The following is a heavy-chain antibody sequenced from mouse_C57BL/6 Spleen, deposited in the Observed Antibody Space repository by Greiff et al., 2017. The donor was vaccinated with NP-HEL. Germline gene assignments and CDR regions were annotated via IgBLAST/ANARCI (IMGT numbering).Heavy chain of an antibody. V-gene: IGHV1-64*01. D-gene: IGHD2-4*01. J-gene: IGHJ4*01. CDR2: IHPNSGST. CDR1: GYTFTSYW. Sequence: QVQLQQPGAELVKPGASVKLSCKASGYTFTSYWMHWVKQRPGQGLEWIGMIHPNSGSTNYNEKFKSKATLTVDKSSSTAYMQLSSLTSEYSAVYYCATIYYDYDGYAMDYWGQGTSVTVSS. CDR3: ATIYYDYDGYAMDY.